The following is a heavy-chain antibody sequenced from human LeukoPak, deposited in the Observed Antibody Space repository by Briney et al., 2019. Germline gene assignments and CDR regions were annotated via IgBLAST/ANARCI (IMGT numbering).Heavy chain of an antibody. Sequence: GGSLRLSCAASGFTFSSYSMNWVRQAPGKGLEWVSTFKTKYNQVYYAESVRGRFTISTDNSKNTVYLQMNSLRAEDTALYYCARSVPDYTRFDYWGQGALVTVSS. CDR2: FKTKYNQV. D-gene: IGHD4-11*01. CDR1: GFTFSSYS. CDR3: ARSVPDYTRFDY. V-gene: IGHV3-21*04. J-gene: IGHJ4*02.